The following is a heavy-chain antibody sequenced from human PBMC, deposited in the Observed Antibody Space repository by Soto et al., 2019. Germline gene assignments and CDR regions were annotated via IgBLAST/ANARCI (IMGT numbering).Heavy chain of an antibody. Sequence: QVQLQESGPGLVKPSETLSLTCTVSGGSISSYCWSWIRQPPGKGLEWIGYIYYSGSTNYNPSLKSRVTISVDTSKNQFSLKLSSVTAADTAVYYCARGHSSGWIDAFDIWGQGTMVTVSS. J-gene: IGHJ3*02. CDR1: GGSISSYC. V-gene: IGHV4-59*01. D-gene: IGHD6-19*01. CDR2: IYYSGST. CDR3: ARGHSSGWIDAFDI.